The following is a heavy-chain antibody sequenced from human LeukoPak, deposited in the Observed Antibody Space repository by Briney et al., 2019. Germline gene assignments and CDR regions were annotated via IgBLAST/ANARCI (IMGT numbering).Heavy chain of an antibody. CDR3: ARDPSHCGGDCSMIGPLNWFDP. CDR2: INPSGGST. Sequence: GASVKVSCKASGYTFTSYYMHWVRQAPGQRLEWIGIINPSGGSTSYAQKFQGRVTMTRDTSTSTVYMELSSLRSEDTAVYYCARDPSHCGGDCSMIGPLNWFDPWGQGTLVTVSS. J-gene: IGHJ5*02. V-gene: IGHV1-46*01. D-gene: IGHD2-21*01. CDR1: GYTFTSYY.